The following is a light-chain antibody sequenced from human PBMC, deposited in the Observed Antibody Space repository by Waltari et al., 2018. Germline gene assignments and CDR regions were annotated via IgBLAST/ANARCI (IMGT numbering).Light chain of an antibody. CDR3: QKYGSLPAT. Sequence: EIMLTQSLGTSSLSPGERANVTCRASQSISRYLAWYQHKPGQAPRLLIYDASSRATGIPDRFSGSGSGTDFSLTISRLEPEDFAVYYCQKYGSLPATFGQGTKVEIK. CDR2: DAS. V-gene: IGKV3-20*01. CDR1: QSISRY. J-gene: IGKJ1*01.